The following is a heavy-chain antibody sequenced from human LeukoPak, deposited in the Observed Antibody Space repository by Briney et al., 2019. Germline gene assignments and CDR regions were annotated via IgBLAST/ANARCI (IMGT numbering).Heavy chain of an antibody. CDR2: INAGNGNT. CDR1: GYTFTSYA. Sequence: ASVKVSCKASGYTFTSYAMHWVRQAPGQRLEWMGWINAGNGNTKYSQKFQGRVTITRDTSASTAYMELSSLRSEDTTVYYCAREDIVVVPAAQHTYYYGMDVWGQGITVTVSS. CDR3: AREDIVVVPAAQHTYYYGMDV. J-gene: IGHJ6*02. V-gene: IGHV1-3*01. D-gene: IGHD2-2*01.